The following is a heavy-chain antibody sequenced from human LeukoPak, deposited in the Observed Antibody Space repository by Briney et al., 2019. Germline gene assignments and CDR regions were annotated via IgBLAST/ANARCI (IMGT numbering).Heavy chain of an antibody. CDR1: GFRFSDYW. Sequence: GGSLRLSCAASGFRFSDYWMSWVRQAPGKGLEWVANIKQDGSEKYYVDSVKGRFTISRDNAKNSLYLQMNSLRAEDTAIYYCARIQTYYDSSGYYTPGVDWGQGTLVTVSS. CDR3: ARIQTYYDSSGYYTPGVD. D-gene: IGHD3-22*01. J-gene: IGHJ4*02. CDR2: IKQDGSEK. V-gene: IGHV3-7*01.